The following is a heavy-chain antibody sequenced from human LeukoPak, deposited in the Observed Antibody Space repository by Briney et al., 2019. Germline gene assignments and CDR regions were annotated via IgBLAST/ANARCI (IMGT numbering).Heavy chain of an antibody. J-gene: IGHJ4*02. V-gene: IGHV1-18*01. CDR3: ARSPTYYYDSSGRIYFDY. D-gene: IGHD3-22*01. Sequence: GASVTVSCKASGYTFTSYGISWVRQAPGQGLEWMGWISAYNGNTNYAQKLQGRVTMTTDTSTSTAYMELRSLRSDDTAVYYCARSPTYYYDSSGRIYFDYWGQGTLVTVSS. CDR1: GYTFTSYG. CDR2: ISAYNGNT.